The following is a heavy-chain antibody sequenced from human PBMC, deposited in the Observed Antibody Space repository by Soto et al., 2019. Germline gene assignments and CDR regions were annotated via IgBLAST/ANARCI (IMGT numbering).Heavy chain of an antibody. D-gene: IGHD3-22*01. Sequence: LRLSCAASGFTFSSYAMHWVRQAPGKGLEWVAVISYDGSNNYYADSVKGRFTISRDNSKNTLYLHMNSLRAEDTAVYYCAREDSMGRYFDYWGQGTLVTVSS. CDR1: GFTFSSYA. CDR2: ISYDGSNN. CDR3: AREDSMGRYFDY. V-gene: IGHV3-30-3*01. J-gene: IGHJ4*02.